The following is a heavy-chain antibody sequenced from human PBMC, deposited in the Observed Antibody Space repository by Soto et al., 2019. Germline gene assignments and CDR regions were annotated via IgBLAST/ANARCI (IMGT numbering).Heavy chain of an antibody. J-gene: IGHJ2*01. CDR3: ARQGGYDLYWYFDL. D-gene: IGHD5-12*01. CDR1: GGSISSYY. V-gene: IGHV4-59*08. Sequence: QVQLQESGPGLVKPSETLSLTCTVSGGSISSYYWSWIRQPPGKGLEWIGYIYYSGSTNYHPSLKSRVTVXVDTSXXXXXXXXXXVTDADTAVYYCARQGGYDLYWYFDLWGRGTLVTVSS. CDR2: IYYSGST.